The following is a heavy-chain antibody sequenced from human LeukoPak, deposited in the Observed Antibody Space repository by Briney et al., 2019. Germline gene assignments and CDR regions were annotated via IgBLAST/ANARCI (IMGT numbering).Heavy chain of an antibody. D-gene: IGHD3-22*01. Sequence: SQTLSLTCTVSGGSISSGGYYWSWIRQHPGTGLEWIGYIYYSGSTYYNPSLKSRVTISVDTSKNQFSLKLSSVTAADTAVYYCARADTYYYDSSGLGPDAFDIWGQGTMVTVSS. CDR1: GGSISSGGYY. J-gene: IGHJ3*02. V-gene: IGHV4-31*03. CDR2: IYYSGST. CDR3: ARADTYYYDSSGLGPDAFDI.